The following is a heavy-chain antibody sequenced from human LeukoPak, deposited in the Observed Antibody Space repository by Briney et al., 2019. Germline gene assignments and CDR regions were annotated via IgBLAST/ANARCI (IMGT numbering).Heavy chain of an antibody. Sequence: KPSETLSLTCSVSGGSIRSGGSYWTWIRQHPGKGLEWVGHIYYSGRTDYNPSLKSRVTISVDTSKNQFTLRLSSVTAADTAVYFCARDRRTDRAKSFGAVTYYYYGLDVWGQGTSVIVSS. CDR3: ARDRRTDRAKSFGAVTYYYYGLDV. J-gene: IGHJ6*02. V-gene: IGHV4-31*03. D-gene: IGHD3-3*01. CDR2: IYYSGRT. CDR1: GGSIRSGGSY.